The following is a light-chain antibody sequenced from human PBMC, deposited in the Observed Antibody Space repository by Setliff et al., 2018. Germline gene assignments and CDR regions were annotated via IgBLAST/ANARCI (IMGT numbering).Light chain of an antibody. J-gene: IGLJ2*01. V-gene: IGLV2-14*03. CDR2: DVT. Sequence: QSALTQPASVSGSPGQSITISCSGTSNDVGAYDLVSWYQQYPRQAPKLIIYDVTKRPSGVSYRFSGFKSGNTASLTVSGLQAGDEADYFCASYAGANTYVVFGGGTKGTVL. CDR3: ASYAGANTYVV. CDR1: SNDVGAYDL.